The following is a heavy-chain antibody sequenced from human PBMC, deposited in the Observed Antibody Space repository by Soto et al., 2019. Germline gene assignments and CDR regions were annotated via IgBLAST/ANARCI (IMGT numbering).Heavy chain of an antibody. CDR1: GGTFSSYA. Sequence: SVKVSCKASGGTFSSYAISWVRQAPGQGLEWMGGIIPIFGTANYAQKFQGRVTITADESTSTAYMELSSLRSEDTAVYYCARSGSGNNWFDPWGQGALVTVSS. V-gene: IGHV1-69*13. J-gene: IGHJ5*02. CDR2: IIPIFGTA. CDR3: ARSGSGNNWFDP. D-gene: IGHD3-22*01.